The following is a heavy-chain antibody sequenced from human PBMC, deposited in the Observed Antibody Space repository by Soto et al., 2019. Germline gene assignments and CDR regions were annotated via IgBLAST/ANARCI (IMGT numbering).Heavy chain of an antibody. CDR3: ANGRGGAGSLTPRVDF. J-gene: IGHJ4*02. CDR1: GFTFNNYA. Sequence: EVQLLDSGGGLVQPGGSLRLSCAASGFTFNNYAMTWVRQAPGKGLEWVSAISGGGDTTSYADSVKGRFTGSRDGSKTTLYRQMSSLRAEDTALYYCANGRGGAGSLTPRVDFCGQGTLVTVSS. V-gene: IGHV3-23*01. CDR2: ISGGGDTT. D-gene: IGHD3-10*01.